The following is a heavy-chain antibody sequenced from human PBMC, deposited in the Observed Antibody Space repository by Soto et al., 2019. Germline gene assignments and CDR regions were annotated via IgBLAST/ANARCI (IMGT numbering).Heavy chain of an antibody. CDR2: ISAYNGNT. Sequence: ASVKVSCKASGYTFTSYGISWVRQAPGQGLEWMGWISAYNGNTNYAQKLQGRVTMTTDTSTSTAYMELRSLRSDDTAVYYCARDPMGYCSGGSCYSVYWGQGTLVTVSS. J-gene: IGHJ4*02. CDR1: GYTFTSYG. V-gene: IGHV1-18*01. D-gene: IGHD2-15*01. CDR3: ARDPMGYCSGGSCYSVY.